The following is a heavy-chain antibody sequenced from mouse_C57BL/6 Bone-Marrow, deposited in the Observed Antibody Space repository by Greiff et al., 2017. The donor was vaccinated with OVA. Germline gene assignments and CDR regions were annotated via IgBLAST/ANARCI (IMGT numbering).Heavy chain of an antibody. J-gene: IGHJ2*01. CDR3: ARCYYFDY. CDR1: GYTFTSYW. V-gene: IGHV1-69*01. Sequence: VQLQQPGAELVMPGASVKLSCKASGYTFTSYWMHWVKQRPGQGLEWIGEIDPSDSYTNYNQKFKGKSTLTVDKSSSTAYMQLSRLTSEDSAVYYCARCYYFDYWGQGTTLTVSS. CDR2: IDPSDSYT.